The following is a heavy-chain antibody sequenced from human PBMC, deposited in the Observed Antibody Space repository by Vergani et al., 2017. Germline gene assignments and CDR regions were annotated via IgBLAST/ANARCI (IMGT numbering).Heavy chain of an antibody. J-gene: IGHJ4*02. Sequence: QVQLVQSGAEVKKPGASVKVSCKASGYTFTGYYMHWVRQAPGQGLEWMGWINPNSGNTGYAQKFQGRVTMTRNTSISTAYMELSSLRSEDTAVYYCARGHPTAIGDYWGQGTLVTVSS. CDR1: GYTFTGYY. CDR3: ARGHPTAIGDY. D-gene: IGHD5-18*01. V-gene: IGHV1-8*02. CDR2: INPNSGNT.